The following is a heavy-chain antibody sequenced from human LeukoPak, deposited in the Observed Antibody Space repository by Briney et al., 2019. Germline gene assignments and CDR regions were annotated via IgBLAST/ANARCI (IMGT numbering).Heavy chain of an antibody. CDR2: ISTQSGNT. D-gene: IGHD4-17*01. J-gene: IGHJ4*02. Sequence: GSVKLSCKASGYTLTSYGINWMRQAPGQGLEWVGWISTQSGNTNYAQKVKGRLTLTTDRSTNTAYLELRSLRSDDTAVYYCARGAYGDKWGQGTMVTVSS. CDR1: GYTLTSYG. V-gene: IGHV1-18*01. CDR3: ARGAYGDK.